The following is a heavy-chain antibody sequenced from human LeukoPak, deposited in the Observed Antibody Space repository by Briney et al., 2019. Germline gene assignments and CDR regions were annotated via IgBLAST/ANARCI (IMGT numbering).Heavy chain of an antibody. D-gene: IGHD3-16*01. V-gene: IGHV4-59*01. J-gene: IGHJ1*01. Sequence: PSETLSLTCTVSNGSLGSYYWSWIRQTPRKSPEWIGYIDNRGNTHFNPSLNSRSTMSLDTSMRQFFLRLSSVTAADSAVYFCARGDYIRGNIHYNAEYFQHWGQGIPVTVSS. CDR3: ARGDYIRGNIHYNAEYFQH. CDR1: NGSLGSYY. CDR2: IDNRGNT.